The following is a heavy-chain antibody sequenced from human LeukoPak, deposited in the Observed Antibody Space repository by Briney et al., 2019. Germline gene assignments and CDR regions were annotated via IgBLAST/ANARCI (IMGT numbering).Heavy chain of an antibody. J-gene: IGHJ4*02. CDR1: GGSISSGDYY. V-gene: IGHV4-30-4*08. CDR2: ISDSGST. CDR3: VSWGNYSSFEY. D-gene: IGHD3-16*02. Sequence: PSETLSLTCTVSGGSISSGDYYWNSIRQPPGKGLEWIGFISDSGSTYYNPSLKSRLTISLDTSKNQFSLKLSSVTAADTAVNYCVSWGNYSSFEYWGQGTLVTVSP.